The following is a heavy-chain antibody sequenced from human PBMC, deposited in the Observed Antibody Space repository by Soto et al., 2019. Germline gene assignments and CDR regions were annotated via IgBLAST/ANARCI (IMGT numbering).Heavy chain of an antibody. CDR1: GGSISSGGYP. V-gene: IGHV4-30-2*01. CDR3: AGGPGVARNY. J-gene: IGHJ4*02. D-gene: IGHD5-12*01. Sequence: QLQLQESGSGLVKPSQTLSLTCAVSGGSISSGGYPWSWIRQPPGKGLEWIGYIYHSGSTYYNPSLKSRVTISVDRSKNQFSLKLSSVTAADTAVYYCAGGPGVARNYWGQGTLVTVSS. CDR2: IYHSGST.